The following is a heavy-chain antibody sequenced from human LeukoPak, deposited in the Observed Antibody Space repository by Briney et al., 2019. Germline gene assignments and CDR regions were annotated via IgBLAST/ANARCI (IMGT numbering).Heavy chain of an antibody. Sequence: GRSLRLSCAASGLTFSSYAMHWVRQAPGKGLEWVAVISYDGSNKYYADSVKGRFTISRDNSKNTLYLQMNSLRAEDTAVYYCARDASITIFGVVTHYGMDVWGQGTTVTVSS. D-gene: IGHD3-3*01. J-gene: IGHJ6*02. V-gene: IGHV3-30-3*01. CDR3: ARDASITIFGVVTHYGMDV. CDR1: GLTFSSYA. CDR2: ISYDGSNK.